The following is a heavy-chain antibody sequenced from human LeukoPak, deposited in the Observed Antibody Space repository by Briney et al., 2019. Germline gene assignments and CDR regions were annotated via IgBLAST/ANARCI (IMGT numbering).Heavy chain of an antibody. CDR2: IKQDGSEK. CDR1: GFTFSSYW. CDR3: ARDEDYGVLNYYFDY. V-gene: IGHV3-7*01. Sequence: GGSLRLSCAASGFTFSSYWMSWVRQAPGKGLEWVANIKQDGSEKYYVDSVKGRFTISRDNAKNSLYLQMNSLRAEDTAVYYCARDEDYGVLNYYFDYWGQGTLVTVSS. J-gene: IGHJ4*02. D-gene: IGHD4-17*01.